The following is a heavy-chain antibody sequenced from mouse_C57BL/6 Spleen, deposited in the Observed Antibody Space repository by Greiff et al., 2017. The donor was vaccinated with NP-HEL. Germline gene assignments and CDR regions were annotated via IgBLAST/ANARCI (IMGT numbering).Heavy chain of an antibody. Sequence: QVHVKQSGTELVKPGASVKLSCKASGYTFTSYWMHWVKQRPGQGLEWIGNINPSNGGTNYNEKFKSKATLTVDKSSSTAYMQLSSLTSEDSAVYYCAKSSYWYFDVWGTGTTVTVSS. V-gene: IGHV1-53*01. CDR1: GYTFTSYW. CDR3: AKSSYWYFDV. D-gene: IGHD1-1*01. CDR2: INPSNGGT. J-gene: IGHJ1*03.